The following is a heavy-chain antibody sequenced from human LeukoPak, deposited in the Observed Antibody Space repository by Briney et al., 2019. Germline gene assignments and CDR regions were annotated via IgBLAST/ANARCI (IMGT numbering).Heavy chain of an antibody. Sequence: SETLSLTCTVSGGSISPYYWSWIRQPPGKGLESIGYIYYNGNTNYNPSLRSRVTISVDTSKNQFSLRPSSVTAADTAVYYCGRGGWYKDYWGQGTLVTVSS. D-gene: IGHD6-19*01. J-gene: IGHJ4*02. CDR1: GGSISPYY. CDR3: GRGGWYKDY. CDR2: IYYNGNT. V-gene: IGHV4-59*01.